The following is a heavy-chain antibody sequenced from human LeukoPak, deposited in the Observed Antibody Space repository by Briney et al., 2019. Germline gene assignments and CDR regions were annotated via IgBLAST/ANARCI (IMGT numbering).Heavy chain of an antibody. D-gene: IGHD3-10*01. CDR3: AKDPTGIDVGSYYNYYFYGMDV. J-gene: IGHJ6*02. V-gene: IGHV3-30*18. Sequence: GGSLRLSCAASGFTFSRYGMHWVRQAPGKGLEWVAVISHAGSNRYYANSVKGRLTISRDNSKNTLNLQMNSLRTEDTAVYYCAKDPTGIDVGSYYNYYFYGMDVWGQGTTVTVSS. CDR2: ISHAGSNR. CDR1: GFTFSRYG.